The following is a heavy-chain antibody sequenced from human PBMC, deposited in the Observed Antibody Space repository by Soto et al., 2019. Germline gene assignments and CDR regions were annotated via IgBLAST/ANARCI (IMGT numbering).Heavy chain of an antibody. CDR1: GGTFSSYA. J-gene: IGHJ6*02. D-gene: IGHD3-10*01. Sequence: QVQLVQSGAEVKKPGSSVKVSCKASGGTFSSYAINWVRQAPGQGLEWMGGIIRIFGTPDYAQRFQGRVMITADESTSTAYMELSSLRSEDTAVYYCARQGSNEYYYYGMDFWGQGTTVTVSS. V-gene: IGHV1-69*12. CDR2: IIRIFGTP. CDR3: ARQGSNEYYYYGMDF.